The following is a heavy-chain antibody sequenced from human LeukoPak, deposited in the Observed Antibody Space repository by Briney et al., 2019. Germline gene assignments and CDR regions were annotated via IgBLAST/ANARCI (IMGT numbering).Heavy chain of an antibody. D-gene: IGHD3-16*01. Sequence: PSETLSLTCTVSGGSISSGSYYWSWIRQPAGKALEYIGRMYTTGSTNYNPSLKSRVTISVDTSKNQFSLKLTSVTAADTAVYYCARDQGPRGEWFDPWGQGTLVTVSS. J-gene: IGHJ5*02. V-gene: IGHV4-61*02. CDR1: GGSISSGSYY. CDR3: ARDQGPRGEWFDP. CDR2: MYTTGST.